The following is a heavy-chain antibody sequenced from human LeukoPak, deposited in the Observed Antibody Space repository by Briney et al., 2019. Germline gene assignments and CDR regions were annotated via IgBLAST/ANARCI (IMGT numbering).Heavy chain of an antibody. Sequence: GGSLRLSCAASGFTFSSYWMSWVRQAPGKGLEWVANIKQDGSEKYYVDSVKGRFTISRDNAKNSLYLQMNSLRAEDTAVYYCAKDRMAGVLTGWFDPWGQGTLVTVSS. CDR1: GFTFSSYW. CDR3: AKDRMAGVLTGWFDP. CDR2: IKQDGSEK. D-gene: IGHD5-24*01. V-gene: IGHV3-7*01. J-gene: IGHJ5*02.